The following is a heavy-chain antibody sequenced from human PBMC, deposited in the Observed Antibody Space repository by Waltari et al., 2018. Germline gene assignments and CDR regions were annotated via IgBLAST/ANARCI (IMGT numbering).Heavy chain of an antibody. CDR3: ARHESWSGVGNY. CDR2: IYYRGIT. J-gene: IGHJ4*02. V-gene: IGHV4-39*01. Sequence: QLQLQESGPGLVKPSETLSLTCTVSGGSISSSGYYWGWIRQPPGKGLEWIGSIYYRGITDSNPSLKSRFTISVDTSKNQFSLKVSSVTAADTAVYYCARHESWSGVGNYWGQGALVTVSS. D-gene: IGHD3-10*01. CDR1: GGSISSSGYY.